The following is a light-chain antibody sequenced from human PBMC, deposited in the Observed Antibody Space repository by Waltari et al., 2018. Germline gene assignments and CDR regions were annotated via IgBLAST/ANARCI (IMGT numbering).Light chain of an antibody. J-gene: IGKJ4*01. V-gene: IGKV3-11*01. CDR1: QSVGTY. CDR2: DAS. CDR3: QQRRSWPLT. Sequence: EIVLTQSPAILSFSPGERATLSCRASQSVGTYLAWYPQRPGQSPRLLIYDASYRATGIPARFSGSGSETDFTLTISSLQPEDFAVYYCQQRRSWPLTFGGGTRVQI.